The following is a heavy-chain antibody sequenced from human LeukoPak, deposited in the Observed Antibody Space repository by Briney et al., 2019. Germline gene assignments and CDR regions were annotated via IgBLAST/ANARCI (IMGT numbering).Heavy chain of an antibody. CDR1: DGSISSYY. V-gene: IGHV4-59*01. Sequence: PSETLSLTCTVSDGSISSYYWSWIRQPPGKGLEWVGYIYYSGSTNYNPSLKSRVTISLDTPKNQFSLKLSSVTAADTAVYYCARARPHLYYYYYMDVWGKGTTVTVSS. CDR3: ARARPHLYYYYYMDV. CDR2: IYYSGST. J-gene: IGHJ6*03.